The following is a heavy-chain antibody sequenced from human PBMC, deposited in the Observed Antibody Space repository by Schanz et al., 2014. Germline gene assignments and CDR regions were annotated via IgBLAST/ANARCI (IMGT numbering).Heavy chain of an antibody. CDR1: GYTFTSYA. V-gene: IGHV1-46*03. CDR3: ARGSPENMIRGELDY. Sequence: QVQLVQSGAEVKKPGASVKVSCKASGYTFTSYAMHWVRQAPGHRPEWMGIINPIGGSTTYAQKFRGAVTLTTDTSTDTAYLELTSLRSEDTAVYYCARGSPENMIRGELDYWGQGTLVTVSS. CDR2: INPIGGST. D-gene: IGHD3-10*01. J-gene: IGHJ4*02.